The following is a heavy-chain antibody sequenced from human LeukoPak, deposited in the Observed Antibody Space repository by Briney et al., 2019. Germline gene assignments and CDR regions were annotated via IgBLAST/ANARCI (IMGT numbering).Heavy chain of an antibody. CDR2: INGDGRNI. D-gene: IGHD3-9*01. CDR1: GFTFSSYW. Sequence: GGSLXLSCVASGFTFSSYWMHWVRQAPRKGLVWVSRINGDGRNINYADSVRGRFTISRDNAKNTLYLQMNTLRVEDTAVYYCTRDLMDYDVSTGLHHYYMDVWGQGTTVTVSS. V-gene: IGHV3-74*01. J-gene: IGHJ6*02. CDR3: TRDLMDYDVSTGLHHYYMDV.